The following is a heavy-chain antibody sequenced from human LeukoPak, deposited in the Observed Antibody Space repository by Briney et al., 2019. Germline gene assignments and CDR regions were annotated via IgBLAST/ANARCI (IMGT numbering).Heavy chain of an antibody. CDR1: GITLSNYG. J-gene: IGHJ4*02. V-gene: IGHV3-23*01. D-gene: IGHD3/OR15-3a*01. CDR2: ISDSGGST. Sequence: PGGSLRLSCAVSGITLSNYGMSWVRQAPGKGLEWVAGISDSGGSTKYADSVKGRFTISRDNPKNTLFLQMNSLRADDTAVYFCAKRGVVIRVFLVGFHKEAHYFESWGQGALVTVSS. CDR3: AKRGVVIRVFLVGFHKEAHYFES.